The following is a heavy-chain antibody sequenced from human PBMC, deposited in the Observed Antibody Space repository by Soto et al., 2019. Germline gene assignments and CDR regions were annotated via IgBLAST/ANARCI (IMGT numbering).Heavy chain of an antibody. D-gene: IGHD5-18*01. CDR3: AKDRGVDTAMVRGGGMDV. J-gene: IGHJ6*02. CDR1: GFTFSSYG. Sequence: QVQLVESGGGVVQPGRSLRLSCAASGFTFSSYGMHWVRQAPGKGLEWVAVISYDGSNKYYADSVKGRFTISRDNSKNTLYLQMNSLRAEDTAVYYCAKDRGVDTAMVRGGGMDVWGQGTTVTVSS. V-gene: IGHV3-30*18. CDR2: ISYDGSNK.